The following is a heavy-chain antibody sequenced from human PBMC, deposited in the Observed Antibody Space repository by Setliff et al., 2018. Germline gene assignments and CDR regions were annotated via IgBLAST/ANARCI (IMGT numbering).Heavy chain of an antibody. CDR2: ISGYGSRT. J-gene: IGHJ3*02. V-gene: IGHV3-23*01. D-gene: IGHD6-19*01. CDR3: IRDTSGRDAFDI. Sequence: GSLRLSCAASGFTFSSYSMTWFRQAPGKGLGWVSGISGYGSRTYYAASVKGRSTISRDNSQNTMYLQMNSLRAEDTAVYYCIRDTSGRDAFDIWGQGTMVTVSS. CDR1: GFTFSSYS.